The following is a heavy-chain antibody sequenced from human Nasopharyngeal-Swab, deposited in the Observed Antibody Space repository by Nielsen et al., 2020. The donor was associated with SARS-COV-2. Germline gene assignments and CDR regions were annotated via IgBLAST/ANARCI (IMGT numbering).Heavy chain of an antibody. CDR2: IYYSGST. J-gene: IGHJ4*02. V-gene: IGHV4-39*01. D-gene: IGHD6-19*01. CDR3: ARHGTRVAVGGMDY. Sequence: WIRQPPGKGLEWIGSIYYSGSTYYNPSLKSRVTISVDTSKNQISLKLSSVTAADTAVYYCARHGTRVAVGGMDYWGQGTLVTVSS.